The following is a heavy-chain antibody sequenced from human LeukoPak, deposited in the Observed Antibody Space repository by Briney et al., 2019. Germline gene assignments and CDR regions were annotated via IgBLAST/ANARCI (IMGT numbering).Heavy chain of an antibody. J-gene: IGHJ4*02. CDR3: ARGPYGDYEDY. CDR2: MNPNSGNT. CDR1: GYTFTSYD. Sequence: GASVKVSCKASGYTFTSYDINWVRQATGQGREWMGWMNPNSGNTGYAQKFKGRVTMTRNTSISTAYMELGSLRSADTAVYYCARGPYGDYEDYWGQGTLVTVSS. D-gene: IGHD4-17*01. V-gene: IGHV1-8*01.